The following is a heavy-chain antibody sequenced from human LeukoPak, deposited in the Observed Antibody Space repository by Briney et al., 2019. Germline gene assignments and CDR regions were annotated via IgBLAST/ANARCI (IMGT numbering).Heavy chain of an antibody. D-gene: IGHD5/OR15-5a*01. V-gene: IGHV3-30*18. CDR1: GFTFSSYG. CDR3: AKDWSTDY. J-gene: IGHJ4*02. CDR2: ISYDGSNK. Sequence: PGGSLRLSCAASGFTFSSYGMHWVRQAPGKGLEWVAVISYDGSNKYYADSVKGRFTISRDNSKNTLYLRMNSLRAEDTAVYYCAKDWSTDYWGQGTLVTVSS.